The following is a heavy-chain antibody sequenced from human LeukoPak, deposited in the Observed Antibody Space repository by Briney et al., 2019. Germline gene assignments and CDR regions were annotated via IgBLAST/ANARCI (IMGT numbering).Heavy chain of an antibody. Sequence: ASVKVSCKASGSTFTSYDINWVRHATGQGLGWMGWMNPNSGNTGYAQKFQGGVTMTKNTSITTAYMELSSLRSEDTAVYYCARALSWTTNSYYYMDVWGKGTTVTVSS. CDR1: GSTFTSYD. CDR3: ARALSWTTNSYYYMDV. D-gene: IGHD3/OR15-3a*01. V-gene: IGHV1-8*01. J-gene: IGHJ6*03. CDR2: MNPNSGNT.